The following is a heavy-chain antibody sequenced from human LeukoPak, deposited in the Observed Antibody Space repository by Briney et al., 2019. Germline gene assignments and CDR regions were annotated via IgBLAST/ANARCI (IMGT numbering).Heavy chain of an antibody. CDR3: AREVAIGRAAMEGLLH. D-gene: IGHD5-18*01. Sequence: GASVNVSCKASGYTFTTYAMNWVRQAPGQGLEWMGWINTNTGNPAYAQGFTGRFVFSLDTSVSTAYLQISSLKADDTAVYYCAREVAIGRAAMEGLLHWGQGTLVTVSS. CDR2: INTNTGNP. J-gene: IGHJ4*02. V-gene: IGHV7-4-1*02. CDR1: GYTFTTYA.